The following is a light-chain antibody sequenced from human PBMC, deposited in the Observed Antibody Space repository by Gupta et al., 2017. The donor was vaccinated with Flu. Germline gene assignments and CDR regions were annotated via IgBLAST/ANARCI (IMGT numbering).Light chain of an antibody. CDR1: QSISNY. Sequence: PYSLSASVGDRVTITCRASQSISNYLNWYQQKPGTAPKLLIYAASSLQSGVPSRFSGSGSGTDFTLTISSLQPEDFATYYCQQSYGTPLTFGQGTKLAIK. CDR3: QQSYGTPLT. J-gene: IGKJ2*01. V-gene: IGKV1-39*01. CDR2: AAS.